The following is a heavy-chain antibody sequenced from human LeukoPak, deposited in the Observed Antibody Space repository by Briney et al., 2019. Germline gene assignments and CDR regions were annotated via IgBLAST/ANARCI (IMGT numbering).Heavy chain of an antibody. J-gene: IGHJ6*03. D-gene: IGHD1-26*01. CDR3: ARTPGSYYYYYYMDV. Sequence: SETLSLTCAVSGGSISSGGYSWSWIRQPPGKGLEWIGYIYYSGSTYYNPSLKSRVTISVDTSKNQFSLKLSSVTAADTAVYYCARTPGSYYYYYYMDVWGKGTTVTVSS. CDR2: IYYSGST. CDR1: GGSISSGGYS. V-gene: IGHV4-30-4*07.